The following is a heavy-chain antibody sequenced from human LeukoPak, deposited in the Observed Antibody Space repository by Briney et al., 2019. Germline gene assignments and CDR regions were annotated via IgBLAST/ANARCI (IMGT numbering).Heavy chain of an antibody. CDR2: IYYSGST. D-gene: IGHD6-19*01. CDR1: GGSISSYH. CDR3: ARHGLYSSGWYNYYYYYMDV. Sequence: PSETLSLTCTVSGGSISSYHWSWLRQPPGKGLEWIGYIYYSGSTNYNPSLKSRVTISVDTSKKQFSLKLSSVTAADTAVYYCARHGLYSSGWYNYYYYYMDVWGKGTTVTVSS. V-gene: IGHV4-59*08. J-gene: IGHJ6*03.